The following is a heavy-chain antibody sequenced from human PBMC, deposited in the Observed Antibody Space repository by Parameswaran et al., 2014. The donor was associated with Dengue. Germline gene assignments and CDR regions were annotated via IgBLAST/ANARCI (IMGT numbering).Heavy chain of an antibody. CDR2: ISGTPDKT. CDR3: AQEGNGGYDLEPHIDY. D-gene: IGHD5-12*01. J-gene: IGHJ4*02. V-gene: IGHV3-23*01. Sequence: RWIRQPQEGLEWVSAISGTPDKTFYADSVKGRFTISRDNSKNTLYLQMNSLRTEDTAVYYCAQEGNGGYDLEPHIDYWGQGTLVTVSS.